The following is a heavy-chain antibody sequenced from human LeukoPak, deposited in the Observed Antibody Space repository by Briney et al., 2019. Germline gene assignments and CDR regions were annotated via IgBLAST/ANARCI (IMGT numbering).Heavy chain of an antibody. D-gene: IGHD6-19*01. V-gene: IGHV5-51*01. CDR3: ARQGHSTGWSFDS. CDR2: IYPTDSNT. J-gene: IGHJ4*02. Sequence: GESLKISCKGSGYNFAGDRIGWVRQVSGKGLEWMGIIYPTDSNTKYSPSFQGRVTISIDKYINTAYLQWSSLKASDTAMYYCARQGHSTGWSFDSWGQGTQVTVSS. CDR1: GYNFAGDR.